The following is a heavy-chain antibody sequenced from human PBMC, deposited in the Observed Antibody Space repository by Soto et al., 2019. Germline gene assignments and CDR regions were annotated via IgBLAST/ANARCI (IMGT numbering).Heavy chain of an antibody. V-gene: IGHV3-23*01. D-gene: IGHD4-4*01. CDR2: ISGSGGSGRG. CDR1: RFSFRKYA. J-gene: IGHJ4*02. Sequence: PGGSLRLSCVGSRFSFRKYAMNWVRQAPGKGLEWVSGISGSGGSGRGFYADPVKGRFTISRDNSKNTLYLEMNSLRAEGTAVYYCAKDLDDYSSAIDFWGQGTLVTVSS. CDR3: AKDLDDYSSAIDF.